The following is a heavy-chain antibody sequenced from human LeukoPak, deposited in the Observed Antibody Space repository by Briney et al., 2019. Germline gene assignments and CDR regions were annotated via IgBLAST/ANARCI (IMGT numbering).Heavy chain of an antibody. J-gene: IGHJ4*02. CDR3: ARDLSSGWIFDY. D-gene: IGHD6-19*01. V-gene: IGHV3-48*01. CDR1: GFTFSSYS. CDR2: ISSSSTI. Sequence: GGSLRLSCAASGFTFSSYSMNWVRQAPGKGLEWVSYISSSSTIYYADSVKGRFTISRDNAKNSLYLQMNSLRAEDTAVYYCARDLSSGWIFDYWGQGTLVTVSS.